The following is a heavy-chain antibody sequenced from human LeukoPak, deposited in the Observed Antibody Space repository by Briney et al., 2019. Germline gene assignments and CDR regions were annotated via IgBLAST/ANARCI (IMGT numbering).Heavy chain of an antibody. D-gene: IGHD1-26*01. J-gene: IGHJ4*02. CDR3: AREIVGATTGYYFDY. Sequence: GGSLSLSCAASGFTFSDYYMSWVRQAPGKGLEWVSYISSSGSTIYYADSVKGRFTISRDNAKNSLYLQMNSLRAEDTAVYYCAREIVGATTGYYFDYWGQGTLVTVSS. CDR1: GFTFSDYY. CDR2: ISSSGSTI. V-gene: IGHV3-11*04.